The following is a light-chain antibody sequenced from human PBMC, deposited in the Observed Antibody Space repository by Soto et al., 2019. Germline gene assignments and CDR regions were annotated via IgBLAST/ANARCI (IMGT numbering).Light chain of an antibody. CDR1: QSVGSSY. CDR3: QQYGSSPNT. J-gene: IGKJ2*01. CDR2: AAS. Sequence: EIVLTQSPGTLSLSPGKRATLSCRASQSVGSSYLAWHQQKPGQAPRLLIYAASSRATSIPDRFSGSGSGTDFPLTISRLEPEDFAVYYCQQYGSSPNTFGQGTKLEIK. V-gene: IGKV3-20*01.